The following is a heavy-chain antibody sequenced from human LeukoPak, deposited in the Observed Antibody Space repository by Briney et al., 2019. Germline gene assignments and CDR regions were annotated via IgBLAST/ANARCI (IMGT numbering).Heavy chain of an antibody. J-gene: IGHJ1*01. CDR2: ISSRSSFI. CDR1: GFTFGSYS. D-gene: IGHD3-22*01. CDR3: ARSDPQYYYDSSGYSYPLEFFQH. V-gene: IGHV3-21*01. Sequence: PGGSLRLSCAASGFTFGSYSMNWVRQAPGKGLEWVSPISSRSSFIYYADSVKGRFTISRDNAKNSLYLQMNSLRGEDTAVYYCARSDPQYYYDSSGYSYPLEFFQHWGQGTLVTVSS.